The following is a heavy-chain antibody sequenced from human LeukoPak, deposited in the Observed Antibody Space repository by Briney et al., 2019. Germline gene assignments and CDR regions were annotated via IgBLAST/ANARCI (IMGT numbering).Heavy chain of an antibody. V-gene: IGHV1-69*05. CDR1: GGTFSSYA. CDR2: IIPIFGTA. D-gene: IGHD6-13*01. CDR3: ATTISSSWFEPSDY. Sequence: ASVKDSCKASGGTFSSYAISWVRQAPGQGLEWMGGIIPIFGTASYAQKFQGRVTITTDESTSTAYMELSSLRSEDTAVYYCATTISSSWFEPSDYWGQGTLVTVSS. J-gene: IGHJ4*02.